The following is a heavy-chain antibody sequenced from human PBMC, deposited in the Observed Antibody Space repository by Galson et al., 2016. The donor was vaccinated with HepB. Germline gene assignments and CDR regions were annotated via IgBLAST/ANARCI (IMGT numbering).Heavy chain of an antibody. CDR2: VNPDTGDT. V-gene: IGHV1-2*02. Sequence: SVKVSCKASGYTFSDYYVHWARQAPGQGLEWMGCVNPDTGDTTYGDKSQGRVTLTRDRSINTAFLELRSLRSDDTAIYYCARPYYSSASYDRFDFWGQGSLVTVSS. D-gene: IGHD3-16*01. J-gene: IGHJ4*02. CDR1: GYTFSDYY. CDR3: ARPYYSSASYDRFDF.